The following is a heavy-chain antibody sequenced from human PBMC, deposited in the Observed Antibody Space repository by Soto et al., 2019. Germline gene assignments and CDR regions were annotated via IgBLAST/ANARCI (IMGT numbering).Heavy chain of an antibody. V-gene: IGHV3-30*03. CDR2: ISYDGSNK. CDR1: GFTFSSYG. CDR3: ATLQTIFGVVTIPYYYGMDV. Sequence: GSLRLSCAASGFTFSSYGMHWVRQAPGKGLEWVAVISYDGSNKYYADSVKGRFTISRDNSKNTLYLQMNSLRAEDTAVYYCATLQTIFGVVTIPYYYGMDVWGQRTTVTISS. D-gene: IGHD3-3*01. J-gene: IGHJ6*02.